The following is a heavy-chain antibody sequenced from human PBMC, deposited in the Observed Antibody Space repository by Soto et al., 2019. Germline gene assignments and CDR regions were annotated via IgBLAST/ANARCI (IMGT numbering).Heavy chain of an antibody. CDR3: AGGSRYFDWWAPPKQNQRENWFDP. D-gene: IGHD3-9*01. Sequence: PSETLSLTCAVYGGSFSGYYWSWIRQPPGKGLEWIGEINHSGSTNYNPSLKSRVTISVDTSKNQFSLKLSSVTAADTAVYYCAGGSRYFDWWAPPKQNQRENWFDPWGQGTLVTVSS. J-gene: IGHJ5*02. V-gene: IGHV4-34*01. CDR2: INHSGST. CDR1: GGSFSGYY.